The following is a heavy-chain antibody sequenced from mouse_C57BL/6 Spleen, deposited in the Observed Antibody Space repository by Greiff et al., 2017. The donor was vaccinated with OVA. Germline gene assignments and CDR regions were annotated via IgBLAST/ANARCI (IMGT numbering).Heavy chain of an antibody. V-gene: IGHV5-16*01. CDR1: GFTFSDYY. D-gene: IGHD4-1*01. J-gene: IGHJ2*01. Sequence: EVKLMESEGGLVQPGSSMKLSCTASGFTFSDYYMAWVRQVPEKGLEWVANINYDGSSTYYLDSLKSRFIISRDNAKNILYLQMSSLKSEDTATYYCARVEGLTLDYWGQGTTLTVSS. CDR3: ARVEGLTLDY. CDR2: INYDGSST.